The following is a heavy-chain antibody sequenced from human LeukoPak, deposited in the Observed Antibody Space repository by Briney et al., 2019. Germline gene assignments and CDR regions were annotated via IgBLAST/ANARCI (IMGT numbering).Heavy chain of an antibody. CDR1: GGSISSYY. V-gene: IGHV4-59*01. CDR2: IYYSGST. CDR3: ARGAMTTTSTFDY. D-gene: IGHD5-24*01. J-gene: IGHJ4*02. Sequence: PSETLSLTCTFSGGSISSYYWSWIRQPPGKGLDWIGYIYYSGSTNYNHSLKSRGTISVDTSKNQFSLKLSSVTAADTAVYYCARGAMTTTSTFDYWGQGTLVTVSS.